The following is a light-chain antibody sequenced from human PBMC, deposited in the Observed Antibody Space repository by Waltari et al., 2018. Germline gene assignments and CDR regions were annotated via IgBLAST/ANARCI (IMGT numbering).Light chain of an antibody. CDR2: KVS. J-gene: IGKJ2*01. V-gene: IGKV2-30*01. Sequence: DVVMTQSPLSLPVTLGQPASISCRSSQSLVYSDGNTYLSWFHQRPGQSPRRLIHKVSNRDFGVPDRFSCSGSGTDFTLKISRVEAEDVGVYYCMQGTHWYTFGQGTKLEIK. CDR3: MQGTHWYT. CDR1: QSLVYSDGNTY.